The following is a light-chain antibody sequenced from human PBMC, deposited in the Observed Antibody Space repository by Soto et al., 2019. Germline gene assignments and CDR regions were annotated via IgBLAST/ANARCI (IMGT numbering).Light chain of an antibody. V-gene: IGLV2-11*01. CDR3: CSYAGSYTYV. CDR2: DVT. J-gene: IGLJ1*01. CDR1: SSDVGGYNY. Sequence: QSVLAQPRSVSGSPGQSVTIPCTGTSSDVGGYNYVSWYQHHPGKAPKLMIYDVTKRPSGVRDRFSASKSGNTASLTISGLQAEDEADYYCCSYAGSYTYVFGTRTKVTVL.